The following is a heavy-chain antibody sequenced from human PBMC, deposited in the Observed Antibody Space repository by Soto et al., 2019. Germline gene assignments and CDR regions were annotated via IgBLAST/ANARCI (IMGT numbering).Heavy chain of an antibody. CDR2: IYYSGRT. Sequence: SETLSLTCIVSGESISSSSYYWCWIRQPPGKGLEWIGSIYYSGRTYYNPSFKSRVTISIDTSKNQFSLKLSSVTATDTAVYYCARQRTTVVTQAYFDHWGQGALVTVSS. J-gene: IGHJ4*02. CDR1: GESISSSSYY. CDR3: ARQRTTVVTQAYFDH. V-gene: IGHV4-39*01. D-gene: IGHD2-21*02.